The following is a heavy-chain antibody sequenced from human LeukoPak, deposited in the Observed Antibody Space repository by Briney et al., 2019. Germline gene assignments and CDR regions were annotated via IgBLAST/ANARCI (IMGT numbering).Heavy chain of an antibody. V-gene: IGHV4-34*01. CDR2: INHSGST. D-gene: IGHD6-19*01. Sequence: PSETLSLTCAVYGGSFSGYYWSWIRQPPGKGLEWIGEINHSGSTNYNPSLKSRVIISVDTSKNQFSLKLSSVTAADTAVYYCARAIAVAGQAGIWGQGTLVTVSS. CDR1: GGSFSGYY. J-gene: IGHJ4*02. CDR3: ARAIAVAGQAGI.